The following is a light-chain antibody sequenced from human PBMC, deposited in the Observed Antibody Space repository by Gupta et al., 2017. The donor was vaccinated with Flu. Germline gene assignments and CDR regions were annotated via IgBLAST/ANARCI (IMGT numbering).Light chain of an antibody. CDR1: QSVRSSY. CDR2: GAS. V-gene: IGKV3-20*01. Sequence: GTLSLSPGERGTLSCRASQSVRSSYLAWYQQKPVQAPRLLIYGASIRATGIPDRFSGSGSGTEFTLTISRLEPEDFAVYYCQQYCSSTKAFGQGTKLEIK. CDR3: QQYCSSTKA. J-gene: IGKJ2*01.